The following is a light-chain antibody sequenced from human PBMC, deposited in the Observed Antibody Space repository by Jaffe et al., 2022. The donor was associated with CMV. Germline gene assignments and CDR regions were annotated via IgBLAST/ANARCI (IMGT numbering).Light chain of an antibody. Sequence: EIVMTQSPVTLSVSPGERATLSCRASQSVSSNLAWYQQKPGQAPRLLIYDASTRATGIPARFSGSGSGTEFTLTISSLQSEDFAVYYCQQCNNWPRSFGQGTRLEIK. V-gene: IGKV3-15*01. CDR2: DAS. CDR3: QQCNNWPRS. J-gene: IGKJ5*01. CDR1: QSVSSN.